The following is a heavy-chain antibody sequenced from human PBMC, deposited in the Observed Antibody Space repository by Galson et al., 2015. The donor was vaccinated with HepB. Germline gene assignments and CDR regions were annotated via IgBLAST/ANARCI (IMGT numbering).Heavy chain of an antibody. CDR1: GSTFDDYA. CDR2: ISWNSDTI. Sequence: SLRLSCAASGSTFDDYAMHWVRHAPGKGLEWVSAISWNSDTIAYADSVRGRFTISRDNAKNSLYLQMNSLRAEDTALYYCAKALGPTTYYYYVDVWGKGTTVTVSS. D-gene: IGHD1-1*01. CDR3: AKALGPTTYYYYVDV. V-gene: IGHV3-9*01. J-gene: IGHJ6*03.